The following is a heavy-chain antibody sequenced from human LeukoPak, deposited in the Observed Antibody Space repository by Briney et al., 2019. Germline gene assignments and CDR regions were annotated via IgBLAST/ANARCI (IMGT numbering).Heavy chain of an antibody. V-gene: IGHV3-23*01. CDR1: GFTFSSYP. CDR2: IGSSGVST. CDR3: ATLMSYGSGSYSAY. J-gene: IGHJ4*02. D-gene: IGHD3-10*01. Sequence: GGSLRVSCAASGFTFSSYPMSWVRQAPGKELEWVSAIGSSGVSTYYADSVKGRFTISRDNSKNTLYLLMNSLRAEDTAVYYCATLMSYGSGSYSAYWGQGTLVAVSS.